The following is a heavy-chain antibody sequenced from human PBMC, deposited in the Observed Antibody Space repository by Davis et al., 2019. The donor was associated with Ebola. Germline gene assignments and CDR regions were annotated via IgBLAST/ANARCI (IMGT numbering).Heavy chain of an antibody. Sequence: GGSLRLSCAASGFTFSSYWMSWVRQAPGKGLEWVANIKQDGSEKYYVDSVKGRFTISRDNAKNSLYLQMNSLRAEDTAVYYCARDNYDILTGYSDYWGQGTLVTVSS. CDR2: IKQDGSEK. D-gene: IGHD3-9*01. CDR1: GFTFSSYW. CDR3: ARDNYDILTGYSDY. J-gene: IGHJ4*02. V-gene: IGHV3-7*01.